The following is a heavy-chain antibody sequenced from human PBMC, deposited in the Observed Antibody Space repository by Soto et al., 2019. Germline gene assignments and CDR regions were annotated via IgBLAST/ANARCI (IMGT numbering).Heavy chain of an antibody. CDR1: GGSFSGHS. J-gene: IGHJ3*01. Sequence: SETLSLTCAVYGGSFSGHSWTWIRQSPGKGLEWIGDINHSGRVNYSPSLKSRVTISLDTSKNQFSLTLSAVTAADTALYYCARAGDSALTGTFDVWGRGTMVTVS. V-gene: IGHV4-34*01. D-gene: IGHD4-17*01. CDR2: INHSGRV. CDR3: ARAGDSALTGTFDV.